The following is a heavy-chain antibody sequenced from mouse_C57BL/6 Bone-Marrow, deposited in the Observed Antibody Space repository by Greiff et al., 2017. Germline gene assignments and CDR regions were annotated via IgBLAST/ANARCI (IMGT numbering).Heavy chain of an antibody. V-gene: IGHV1-50*01. CDR3: ARWGYPWFAY. J-gene: IGHJ3*01. Sequence: QVQLQQPGAELVKPAASVKLSCKASGYTFTSYWMQWVKQRPGQGLEWIGEIDPSDSYTNYNQKFKGKATLTVDTSSSTAYMQLSSLTSEDSAVYYCARWGYPWFAYWGQGTLVTVSA. CDR2: IDPSDSYT. CDR1: GYTFTSYW.